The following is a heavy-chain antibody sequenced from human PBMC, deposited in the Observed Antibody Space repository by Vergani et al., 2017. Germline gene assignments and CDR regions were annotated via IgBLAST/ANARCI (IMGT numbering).Heavy chain of an antibody. V-gene: IGHV4-59*01. Sequence: QVQLQESGPGLVKPSETLSLTCTVSGGSISSYYWSWIRQPPGKGLEWIGYIYYSGSTNYNPSLKSRVTISVDTSKNQFSLKLSSVTAADTAVYYCARDNYDILTGYYTDYYYYYGMDVWGQGTTVTVSS. CDR2: IYYSGST. J-gene: IGHJ6*02. CDR1: GGSISSYY. CDR3: ARDNYDILTGYYTDYYYYYGMDV. D-gene: IGHD3-9*01.